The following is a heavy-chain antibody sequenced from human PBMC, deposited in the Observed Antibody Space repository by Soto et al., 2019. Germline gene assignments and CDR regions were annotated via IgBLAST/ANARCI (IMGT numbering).Heavy chain of an antibody. J-gene: IGHJ6*02. D-gene: IGHD2-2*01. Sequence: GGSLRLSCVASGFTFSSYAMSWVRQAPGKGLEWVSAISGSGGSTYYADSVKGRFTISRDNSKNTLYLQMNSLRAEDTAVYYCAKGVSVPAAIFYYYYGMDVWGQGTTVTVSS. CDR3: AKGVSVPAAIFYYYYGMDV. CDR1: GFTFSSYA. V-gene: IGHV3-23*01. CDR2: ISGSGGST.